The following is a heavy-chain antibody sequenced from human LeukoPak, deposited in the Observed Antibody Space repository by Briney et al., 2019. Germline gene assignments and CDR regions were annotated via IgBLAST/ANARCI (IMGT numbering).Heavy chain of an antibody. CDR2: ISSFSGTI. CDR3: VKDDGWVQYAN. V-gene: IGHV3-48*01. J-gene: IGHJ4*02. Sequence: GSLRLSCVASGIPFSSYSMNWVRQAPGKGLEWVSYISSFSGTINYADSVKGRFTISRDNAKNTVYLQMNSLSAEDAAVYYCVKDDGWVQYANWGQGTLVTVSS. D-gene: IGHD5-24*01. CDR1: GIPFSSYS.